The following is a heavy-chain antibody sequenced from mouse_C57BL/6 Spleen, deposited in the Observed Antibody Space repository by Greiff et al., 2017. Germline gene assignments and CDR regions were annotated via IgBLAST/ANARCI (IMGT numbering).Heavy chain of an antibody. V-gene: IGHV1-15*01. CDR3: TSGNSYPYWYFDV. Sequence: QMQLKQSGAELVRPGASVTLSCKASGYTFTDYEMHWVKQTPVHGLEWIGAIDPETGGSAYNQKFKGKAILTADKSSSTAYMELRSLTSEDSAVYYCTSGNSYPYWYFDVWGTGTTVTVSS. J-gene: IGHJ1*03. CDR2: IDPETGGS. D-gene: IGHD1-1*01. CDR1: GYTFTDYE.